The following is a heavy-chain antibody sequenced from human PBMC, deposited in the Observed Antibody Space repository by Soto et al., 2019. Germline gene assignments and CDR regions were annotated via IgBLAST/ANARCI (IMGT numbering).Heavy chain of an antibody. CDR1: GGSISSGDYY. J-gene: IGHJ1*01. D-gene: IGHD3-3*01. CDR3: ARVTRFWSGYEYFQH. V-gene: IGHV4-30-4*01. Sequence: QVQLQESGPGLVKPSQTLSLTCTVSGGSISSGDYYWSWIRQPPGKGLEWIGYIYYSGSTYYNPSLKSRVTISLDTSKNQFSLKLSSVTAADTAVYYCARVTRFWSGYEYFQHWGQGTLVTVSS. CDR2: IYYSGST.